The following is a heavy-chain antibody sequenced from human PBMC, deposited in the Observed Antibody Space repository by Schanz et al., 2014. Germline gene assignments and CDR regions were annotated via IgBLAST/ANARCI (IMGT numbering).Heavy chain of an antibody. CDR1: GFTFSSYA. Sequence: VQLVESGGGVVQPGGSLRLSCAGSGFTFSSYAMSWVRQTPGKGLEWVSALTGSGTTTYYADSVKGRFTISRDNSKNTLDLQMNSLRAEDTAVYYCARLDSSSWYPRYWGQGTLXTVSS. V-gene: IGHV3-23*04. D-gene: IGHD6-13*01. CDR3: ARLDSSSWYPRY. J-gene: IGHJ4*02. CDR2: LTGSGTTT.